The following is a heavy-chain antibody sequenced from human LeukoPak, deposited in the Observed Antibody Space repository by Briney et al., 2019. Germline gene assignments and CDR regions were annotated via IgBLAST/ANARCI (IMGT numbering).Heavy chain of an antibody. CDR2: INPNSGGT. CDR3: ARGPVVVAAYYYYYYMDV. Sequence: ASVKVSCKASGYTFTGYYMHWVRQAPGQGLEWMGWINPNSGGTNYAQKFQGRVTMTRDTSISTAYMELSRLRSDDTAVYYCARGPVVVAAYYYYYYMDVWGKGTTVTVSS. V-gene: IGHV1-2*02. D-gene: IGHD2-15*01. CDR1: GYTFTGYY. J-gene: IGHJ6*03.